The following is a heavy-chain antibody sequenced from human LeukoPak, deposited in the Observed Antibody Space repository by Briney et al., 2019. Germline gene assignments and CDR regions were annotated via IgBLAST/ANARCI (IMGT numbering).Heavy chain of an antibody. J-gene: IGHJ4*02. CDR3: ARNKKGDRYTYGHDY. V-gene: IGHV3-7*01. CDR2: IKKDGSEN. Sequence: GGSLRLSCAASGFTFSSYWMSWVRQAPGKGLEWVANIKKDGSENYYVDSVKGRFTISRGNAKKSLYLQMKSLRAEDTAVYYCARNKKGDRYTYGHDYWGQGTLVTVSS. D-gene: IGHD5-18*01. CDR1: GFTFSSYW.